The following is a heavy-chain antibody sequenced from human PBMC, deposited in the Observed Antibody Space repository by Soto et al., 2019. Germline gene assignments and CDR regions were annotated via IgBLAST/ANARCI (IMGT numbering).Heavy chain of an antibody. CDR2: IYYSGST. J-gene: IGHJ3*02. CDR3: ARDPERANAFDI. Sequence: SETLSLTCTVSGGSISSGDYYWSWIRQPPGKGLEWIGYIYYSGSTYYNPSLKSRVTISVDTSKNQFSLKLSSVTAADTAVYYCARDPERANAFDIWGQGTIVTVSS. CDR1: GGSISSGDYY. V-gene: IGHV4-30-4*01.